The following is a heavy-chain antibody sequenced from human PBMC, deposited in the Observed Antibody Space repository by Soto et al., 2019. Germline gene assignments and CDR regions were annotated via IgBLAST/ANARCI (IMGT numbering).Heavy chain of an antibody. Sequence: GGSLTLSCAASGFTFSSYAMSWVRQAPGKGLEWVSAISGSGGSTYYADSVKGRFTISRDNSKNTLYLQMNSLRAEDTAVYYCAKDLGRFLEWLFSPMDVWGQGTTVTVSS. CDR2: ISGSGGST. D-gene: IGHD3-3*01. J-gene: IGHJ6*02. CDR1: GFTFSSYA. V-gene: IGHV3-23*01. CDR3: AKDLGRFLEWLFSPMDV.